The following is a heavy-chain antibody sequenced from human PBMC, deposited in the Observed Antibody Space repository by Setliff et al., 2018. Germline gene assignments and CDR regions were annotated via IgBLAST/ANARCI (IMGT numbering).Heavy chain of an antibody. CDR3: AKCSSWHSHYPHFTY. J-gene: IGHJ4*02. Sequence: RPGGSLRLSCEAYGFTFDDFGMSWVRQAPGKGLEWVSGTNWHGGSTAYADSVKGRFTISRDNSKNTLYLQMNSLRAEDTAIYYCAKCSSWHSHYPHFTYWGQGTLVTVSS. CDR2: TNWHGGST. CDR1: GFTFDDFG. D-gene: IGHD6-13*01. V-gene: IGHV3-20*04.